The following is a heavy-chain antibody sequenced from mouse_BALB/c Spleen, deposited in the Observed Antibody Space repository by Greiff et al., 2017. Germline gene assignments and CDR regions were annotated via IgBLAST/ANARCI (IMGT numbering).Heavy chain of an antibody. J-gene: IGHJ1*01. CDR1: GYSITSDYA. V-gene: IGHV3-2*02. D-gene: IGHD2-3*01. CDR2: ISYSGST. Sequence: EVQLVESGPGLVKPSQSLSLTCTVTGYSITSDYAWNWIRQFPGNKLEWMGYISYSGSTSYNPSLKSRISITRDTSKNQFFLQLNSVTTEDTATYYSASYDGSWYFDVWGAGTTVTVSS. CDR3: ASYDGSWYFDV.